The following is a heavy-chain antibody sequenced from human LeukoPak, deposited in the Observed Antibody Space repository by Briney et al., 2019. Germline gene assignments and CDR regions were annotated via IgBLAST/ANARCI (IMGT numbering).Heavy chain of an antibody. V-gene: IGHV3-21*01. Sequence: GGSLRLSCAASGFTFSSYSTNWFGQAPGKGLEWFSSISSSSSYIYYADPVKGRFTISKDNARNSLYLQMTSLRAEDAAVYYCVRGRPGKISMIVVITPPAFDYWGQGTLVTVSS. CDR2: ISSSSSYI. CDR3: VRGRPGKISMIVVITPPAFDY. D-gene: IGHD3-22*01. J-gene: IGHJ4*02. CDR1: GFTFSSYS.